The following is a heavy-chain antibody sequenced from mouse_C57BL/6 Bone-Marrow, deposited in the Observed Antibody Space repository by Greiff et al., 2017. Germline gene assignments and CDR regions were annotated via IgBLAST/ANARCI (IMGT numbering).Heavy chain of an antibody. J-gene: IGHJ2*01. CDR3: ASLLDYFDY. CDR2: INPNNGGT. D-gene: IGHD6-5*01. CDR1: GYTFTDYY. V-gene: IGHV1-26*01. Sequence: VQLQQSGPELVKPGASVKISCKASGYTFTDYYMNWVKQSHGKSLEWIGDINPNNGGTSYNQKFKGKATLTVDKSSSTAYMELRSLTSEDSAVYYCASLLDYFDYWGQGTTLTVSS.